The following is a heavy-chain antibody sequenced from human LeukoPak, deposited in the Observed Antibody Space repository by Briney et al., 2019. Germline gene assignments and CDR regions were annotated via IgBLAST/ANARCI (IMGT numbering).Heavy chain of an antibody. D-gene: IGHD6-13*01. Sequence: SETLSLTCTVSGGSISSGGYYWSWFRQHPGKGLEWIGYIYYSGSTYYNPSLKSRVTISVDTSKNQFSLKLSSVTAADTAVYYCARDEAGAIAAAGTSWFDPWGQGTLVTVSS. CDR1: GGSISSGGYY. CDR3: ARDEAGAIAAAGTSWFDP. V-gene: IGHV4-31*03. CDR2: IYYSGST. J-gene: IGHJ5*02.